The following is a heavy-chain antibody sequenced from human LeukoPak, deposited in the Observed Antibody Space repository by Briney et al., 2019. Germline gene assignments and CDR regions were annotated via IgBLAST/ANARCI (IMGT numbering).Heavy chain of an antibody. J-gene: IGHJ1*01. CDR3: ARSTLPGRSGRTEFCQH. CDR2: ISDSGNTI. CDR1: GFTFSNYY. D-gene: IGHD6-19*01. Sequence: PGGSLRLSCAASGFTFSNYYMTWIRQAPGKGLQWISFISDSGNTIYYADSVEGRFTISRDNAKNSLYLQMHSLRAEDTAMYYCARSTLPGRSGRTEFCQHWGQGTLVTVSA. V-gene: IGHV3-11*01.